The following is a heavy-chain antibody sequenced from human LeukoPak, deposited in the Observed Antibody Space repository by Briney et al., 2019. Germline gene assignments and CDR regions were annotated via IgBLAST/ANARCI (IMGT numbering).Heavy chain of an antibody. CDR1: GFTVSNNY. V-gene: IGHV3-66*01. D-gene: IGHD5-18*01. CDR2: IYTGGST. CDR3: ASGNSYAPFDF. J-gene: IGHJ4*02. Sequence: GGSLRLSCAASGFTVSNNYMSWVRQAPGRGLEWVSVIYTGGSTYYAETVKGRFTISRDNSKNTLYLQMNSLRAEDTSVYYCASGNSYAPFDFWGQGTLVTVSS.